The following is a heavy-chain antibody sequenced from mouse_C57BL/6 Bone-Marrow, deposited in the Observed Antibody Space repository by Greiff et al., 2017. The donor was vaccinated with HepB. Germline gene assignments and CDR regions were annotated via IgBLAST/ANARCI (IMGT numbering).Heavy chain of an antibody. D-gene: IGHD2-4*01. CDR3: AYYDYWYFDV. CDR1: GYTFTSYD. V-gene: IGHV1-85*01. Sequence: QVQLKESGPELVKPGASVKLSCKASGYTFTSYDINWVKQRPGQGLEWIGWIYPRDGSTKYNEKFKGKATLTVDTSSSTAYMELHSLTSEDSAVYFCAYYDYWYFDVWGTGTTVTVSS. J-gene: IGHJ1*03. CDR2: IYPRDGST.